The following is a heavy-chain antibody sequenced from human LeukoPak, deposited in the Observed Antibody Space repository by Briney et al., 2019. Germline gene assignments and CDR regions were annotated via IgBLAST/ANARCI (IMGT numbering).Heavy chain of an antibody. J-gene: IGHJ4*02. D-gene: IGHD2-21*02. Sequence: GGSLRLSCAASGFTFSSYGMHWVRQAPGKGLEWVAFIRYDGSNRYYADSVKGRFTISRDNSKNTLYLQMNSLRAEDTAVYYCAKGRTGHVDGDGFGYWGQGTLVTVSS. V-gene: IGHV3-30*02. CDR1: GFTFSSYG. CDR3: AKGRTGHVDGDGFGY. CDR2: IRYDGSNR.